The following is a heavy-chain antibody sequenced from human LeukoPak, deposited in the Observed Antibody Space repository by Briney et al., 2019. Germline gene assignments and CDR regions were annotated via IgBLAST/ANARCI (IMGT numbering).Heavy chain of an antibody. D-gene: IGHD3-10*01. CDR1: GFTFSSYS. J-gene: IGHJ4*02. CDR3: ARDAPGVPGYYFDN. Sequence: PGGSLRLSCAASGFTFSSYSMNWVRQSPRKGLEWVSSISSSSTYIYYADSVKGRFTISRDNAKNSLYLQMNNLRVEDTAVYYCARDAPGVPGYYFDNWGQGTQVTVSS. CDR2: ISSSSTYI. V-gene: IGHV3-21*01.